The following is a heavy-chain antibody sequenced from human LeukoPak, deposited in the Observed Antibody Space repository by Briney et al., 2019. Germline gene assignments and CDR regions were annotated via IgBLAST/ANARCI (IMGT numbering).Heavy chain of an antibody. V-gene: IGHV3-7*01. Sequence: GGSLRLSCAASGFTFSSYWMSWVRQAPGKGLEWVANIKQDGSEKYYVDSVKGRFTISRDNAKNSLYLQMNSLRAEDTAVYYCARSAYYYDSSGYFGAFDIWGQGTMVTVSS. CDR2: IKQDGSEK. CDR3: ARSAYYYDSSGYFGAFDI. D-gene: IGHD3-22*01. J-gene: IGHJ3*02. CDR1: GFTFSSYW.